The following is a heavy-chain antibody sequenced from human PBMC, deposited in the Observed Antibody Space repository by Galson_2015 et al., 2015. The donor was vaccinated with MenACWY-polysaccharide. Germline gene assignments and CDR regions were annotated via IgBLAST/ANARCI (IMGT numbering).Heavy chain of an antibody. J-gene: IGHJ5*02. Sequence: SETLSLTCTVSGGSVRSDSYYRGWLRQPPGGGLEWIGYMSYSGRANYNPSLKSRVIISLDASKNQFSLRLTSVTAADTAMYYCAREPTHSANFGWFDPWGQGTLVTVSP. CDR1: GGSVRSDSYY. D-gene: IGHD1-26*01. CDR3: AREPTHSANFGWFDP. CDR2: MSYSGRA. V-gene: IGHV4-61*01.